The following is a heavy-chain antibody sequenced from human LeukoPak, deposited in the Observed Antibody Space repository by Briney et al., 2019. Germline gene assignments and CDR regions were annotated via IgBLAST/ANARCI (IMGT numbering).Heavy chain of an antibody. CDR2: ISYDGSNK. Sequence: GGSLRLSCAASGFTFSSYGMHWVRQAPGKGLEWVAVISYDGSNKYYADSVKGRFTISRDNSKNTPYLQMNSLRAEDTAVYYCAKAQDRAAVAGRDNFDYWGQGTLVTVSS. CDR1: GFTFSSYG. D-gene: IGHD6-19*01. J-gene: IGHJ4*02. V-gene: IGHV3-30*18. CDR3: AKAQDRAAVAGRDNFDY.